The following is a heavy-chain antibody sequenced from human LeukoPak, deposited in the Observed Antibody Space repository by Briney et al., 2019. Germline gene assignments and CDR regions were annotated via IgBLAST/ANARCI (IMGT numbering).Heavy chain of an antibody. V-gene: IGHV4-59*01. CDR3: ARNGLWFGELSPRYYYYGMDV. Sequence: SETLSLTCTVSGGSISSYYWSWIRQPPGKGLEWIGYIYYSGSTNYNPSLKSRVTISVDTSKNQFSLKLSSVTAADTAVYYCARNGLWFGELSPRYYYYGMDVWGQGTTVTVSS. CDR1: GGSISSYY. D-gene: IGHD3-10*01. J-gene: IGHJ6*02. CDR2: IYYSGST.